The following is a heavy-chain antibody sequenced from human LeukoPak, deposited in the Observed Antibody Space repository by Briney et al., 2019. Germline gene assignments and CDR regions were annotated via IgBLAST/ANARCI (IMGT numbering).Heavy chain of an antibody. V-gene: IGHV3-43*01. J-gene: IGHJ4*02. CDR2: ISWDGGST. CDR1: GFTFDDYT. CDR3: AKGGHSTSSPPDY. D-gene: IGHD6-6*01. Sequence: GGSLRLSCAASGFTFDDYTMHWVRQAPGKSLEWVTLISWDGGSTFYADSVKGRFTISRDNSKNSLFLQMNSLRTDDTAFYYCAKGGHSTSSPPDYWGQGTLVTVSS.